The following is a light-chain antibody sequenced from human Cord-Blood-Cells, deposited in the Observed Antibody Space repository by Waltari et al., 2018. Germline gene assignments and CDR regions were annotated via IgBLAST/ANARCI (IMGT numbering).Light chain of an antibody. Sequence: SYELTQPPSVSVSPGQTASITCSGDKLGDKSACWYQQKPAQAPVLVIDQDSKRPSGIPERFSGSNSGNTANLTISGTQAMDEADYYCQAWDSSTGVFGGGTKLTVL. CDR3: QAWDSSTGV. CDR2: QDS. J-gene: IGLJ3*02. V-gene: IGLV3-1*01. CDR1: KLGDKS.